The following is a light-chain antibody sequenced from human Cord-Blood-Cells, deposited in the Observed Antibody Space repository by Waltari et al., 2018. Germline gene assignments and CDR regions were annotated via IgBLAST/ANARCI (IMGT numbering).Light chain of an antibody. CDR1: SSDVGGYNH. Sequence: QSALTQPASVSGSRGQSITISGTGTSSDVGGYNHVSWYQQHPGKAPKLMIYEVSNRPSGVSNRFSGSKSGNTASLTISGLQAEDEADYYCSSYTSSSTLVVFGGGTKLTVL. V-gene: IGLV2-14*01. CDR2: EVS. J-gene: IGLJ2*01. CDR3: SSYTSSSTLVV.